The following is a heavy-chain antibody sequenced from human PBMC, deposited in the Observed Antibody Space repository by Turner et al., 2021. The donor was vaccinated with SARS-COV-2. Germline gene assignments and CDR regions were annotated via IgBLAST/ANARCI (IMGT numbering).Heavy chain of an antibody. CDR2: ISSSSSYI. CDR1: EFTYGSYI. Sequence: EEQLVESGGGLVKPGGSLRPSCSASEFTYGSYIMNWVRLAPGKGLEWVSCISSSSSYIYYADSVKGRFTISRDNAKDSLYLQMNSLRAEDTAVYYCARGSPGEDFYYYGMGVWGQGTTVTVSS. J-gene: IGHJ6*02. D-gene: IGHD1-1*01. CDR3: ARGSPGEDFYYYGMGV. V-gene: IGHV3-21*01.